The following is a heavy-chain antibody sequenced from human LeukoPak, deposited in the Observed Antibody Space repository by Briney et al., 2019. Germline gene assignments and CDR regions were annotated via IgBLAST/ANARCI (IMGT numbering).Heavy chain of an antibody. CDR1: GGTFSSYA. CDR2: IIPILGIA. Sequence: GASVKVSCKASGGTFSSYAISWVRQAPGQGLEWMGRIIPILGIANYAQKFQGRVTITADKSTSTAYMELSSLRSEDTAVYYCARDYQRGSGSYYNLDYWGQGTLVTVSS. CDR3: ARDYQRGSGSYYNLDY. D-gene: IGHD3-10*01. J-gene: IGHJ4*02. V-gene: IGHV1-69*04.